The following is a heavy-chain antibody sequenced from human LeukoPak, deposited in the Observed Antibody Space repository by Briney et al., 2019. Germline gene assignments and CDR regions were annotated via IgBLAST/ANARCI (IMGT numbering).Heavy chain of an antibody. CDR2: ISSSSYI. J-gene: IGHJ4*02. V-gene: IGHV3-21*04. D-gene: IGHD3-3*01. Sequence: GGSLRLSCAASGFTFSSYSMNWVRQAPGKGLEWVSSISSSSYIYYADSVKGRFTISRDNAKNSLYLQMNSLRAEDTAVYYCATLTILGFQLWYWGQGTLVTVSS. CDR1: GFTFSSYS. CDR3: ATLTILGFQLWY.